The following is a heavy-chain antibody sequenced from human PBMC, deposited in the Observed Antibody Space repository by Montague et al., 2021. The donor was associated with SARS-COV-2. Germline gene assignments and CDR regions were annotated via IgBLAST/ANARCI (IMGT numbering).Heavy chain of an antibody. Sequence: SLRLSCSASGFSFVNSWMHWVRQAPGKGLEWVSRISNDGTHINYXDSVKGRFTISRDNAADTLFLKMNSLSAEDTAVYYCATFHDSGYSYSYAFDVWGQGTTVTVSS. CDR3: ATFHDSGYSYSYAFDV. CDR2: ISNDGTHI. J-gene: IGHJ3*01. CDR1: GFSFVNSW. D-gene: IGHD5-18*01. V-gene: IGHV3-74*01.